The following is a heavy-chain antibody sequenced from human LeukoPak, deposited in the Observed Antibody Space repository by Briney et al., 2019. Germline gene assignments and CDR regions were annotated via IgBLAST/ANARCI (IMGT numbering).Heavy chain of an antibody. Sequence: GGSLRLSCAASGFTFSSYWMSWVRQAPGKGLEWVANIKQDGSEKYYVDSVKGRFTISRDNAKNSLYLQMNSLRAEDTAVYYCARALGYSYGYPAFDYWGQGTLVTVSS. CDR2: IKQDGSEK. J-gene: IGHJ4*02. V-gene: IGHV3-7*01. CDR3: ARALGYSYGYPAFDY. D-gene: IGHD5-18*01. CDR1: GFTFSSYW.